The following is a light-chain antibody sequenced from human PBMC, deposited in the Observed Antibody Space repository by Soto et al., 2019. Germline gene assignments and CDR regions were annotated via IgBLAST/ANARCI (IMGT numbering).Light chain of an antibody. CDR3: MQALQTPVYT. V-gene: IGKV2-28*01. Sequence: DIVMTQSPLSLPVTPGEPASISCRSSQSLLHSNGYNYLDWYLQKPGQSPQLLIYLGSNRASGVPARFSGSGSGTDFTLKISRVEAEDVGVYYCMQALQTPVYTCGQGTKLEIK. CDR2: LGS. CDR1: QSLLHSNGYNY. J-gene: IGKJ2*01.